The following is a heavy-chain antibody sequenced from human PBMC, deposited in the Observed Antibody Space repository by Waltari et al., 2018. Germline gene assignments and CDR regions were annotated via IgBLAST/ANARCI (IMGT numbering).Heavy chain of an antibody. D-gene: IGHD3-10*01. Sequence: QLQLQESGPGLVKPSETLSLTCTVSGGSISSSSYYWGCIRQPPGKGLEWIGSIYYSGSTYYNPSLKSRVTISVDTSKNQFSLKLSSVTAADTAVYYCARLSITMVRGVDYWGQGTLVTVSS. V-gene: IGHV4-39*01. J-gene: IGHJ4*02. CDR3: ARLSITMVRGVDY. CDR1: GGSISSSSYY. CDR2: IYYSGST.